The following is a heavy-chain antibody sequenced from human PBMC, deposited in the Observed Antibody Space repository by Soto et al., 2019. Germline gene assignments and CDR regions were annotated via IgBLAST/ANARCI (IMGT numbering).Heavy chain of an antibody. Sequence: ASVKVSCKASGGTFSSYTISWVRQAPGQGLEWMGRIIPILGIANYAQKFQGRVTITADKSTSTAYMELSSLRSEDTAVYYCARDRRGYSGYDLFDYWGQGTLVTVSS. V-gene: IGHV1-69*04. CDR1: GGTFSSYT. CDR2: IIPILGIA. D-gene: IGHD5-12*01. CDR3: ARDRRGYSGYDLFDY. J-gene: IGHJ4*02.